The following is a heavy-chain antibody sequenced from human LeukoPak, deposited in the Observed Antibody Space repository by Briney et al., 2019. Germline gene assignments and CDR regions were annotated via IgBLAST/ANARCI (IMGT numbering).Heavy chain of an antibody. CDR1: EFTFSAYS. CDR2: ITPSGTYT. CDR3: SRAEYSTSTRKHSFDR. J-gene: IGHJ4*02. V-gene: IGHV3-21*01. D-gene: IGHD6-6*01. Sequence: PGGSLRLSCAASEFTFSAYSMNWVCQAPGKGLEWVSSITPSGTYTYYADSVKGRFSISRDNAKSSLYLQMNSLGADDTAVYYCSRAEYSTSTRKHSFDRWGQGTLVTVSS.